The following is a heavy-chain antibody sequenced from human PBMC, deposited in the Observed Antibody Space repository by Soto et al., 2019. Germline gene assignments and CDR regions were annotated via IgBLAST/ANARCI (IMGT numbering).Heavy chain of an antibody. CDR1: GGSISRSSYY. D-gene: IGHD2-15*01. CDR2: IYYSGST. Sequence: SEALSLTCTVSGGSISRSSYYWGWIRQPPGKGLEWIGSIYYSGSTYYNPSLKSRDTISVDTSKNQFSLKLSSVTAADTAVYYCARHTPAISISDHWGQGTLVTVS. J-gene: IGHJ4*02. V-gene: IGHV4-39*01. CDR3: ARHTPAISISDH.